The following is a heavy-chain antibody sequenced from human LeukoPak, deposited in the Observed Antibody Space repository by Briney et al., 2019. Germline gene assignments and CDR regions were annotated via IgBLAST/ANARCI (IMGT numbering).Heavy chain of an antibody. J-gene: IGHJ4*02. CDR3: ARYSSTTGFDY. Sequence: ASVKVSCTASGYTFTSYGISGVRQAPGQGLEWMGWISAYNGNTNYAQKFQGRVTMTRDTSISTAYMELSRLRSDDTAVYYCARYSSTTGFDYWGQGTLVTVSS. D-gene: IGHD2-2*01. V-gene: IGHV1-18*01. CDR2: ISAYNGNT. CDR1: GYTFTSYG.